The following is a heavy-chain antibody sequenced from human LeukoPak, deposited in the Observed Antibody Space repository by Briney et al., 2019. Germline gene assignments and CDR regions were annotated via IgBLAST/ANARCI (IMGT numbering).Heavy chain of an antibody. CDR1: GFTFSSYG. CDR2: ISGSGGST. V-gene: IGHV3-23*01. Sequence: GGSLRLSCAASGFTFSSYGMSWVRQAPGKGLEWVSAISGSGGSTYYADSVKGRFTISRDNSKNTLYLQMNSLRAEDTAVYFCARVITVYNDYEEVAESFQHWGQGTPVTVSS. D-gene: IGHD4-17*01. J-gene: IGHJ1*01. CDR3: ARVITVYNDYEEVAESFQH.